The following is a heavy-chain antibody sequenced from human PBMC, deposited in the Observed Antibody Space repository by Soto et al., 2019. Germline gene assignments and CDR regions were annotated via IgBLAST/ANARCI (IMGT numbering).Heavy chain of an antibody. CDR1: GGSINTFY. CDR3: AREGSYSAYNFAHGIQLWSFDF. V-gene: IGHV4-4*07. D-gene: IGHD5-12*01. CDR2: IFSRGST. Sequence: SETLSLTCTVSGGSINTFYWSWVRQPAGKGLEWIGRIFSRGSTSFNPSLESRVAMSVDTSKNHFSLNLSSVTAADMAVYYCAREGSYSAYNFAHGIQLWSFDFWGQGALVTVSS. J-gene: IGHJ4*02.